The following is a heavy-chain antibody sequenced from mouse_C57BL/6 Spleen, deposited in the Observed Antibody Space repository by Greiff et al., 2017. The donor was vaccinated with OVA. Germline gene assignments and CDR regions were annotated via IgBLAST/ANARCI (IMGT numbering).Heavy chain of an antibody. CDR1: GFTFSSYA. D-gene: IGHD2-4*01. V-gene: IGHV5-4*01. Sequence: EVHLVESGGGLVKPGGSLKLSCAASGFTFSSYAMSWVRQTPEKRLEWVATISDGGSYTYYPDNVKGRFTISRDNAKNNLYLQMSHLKSEDTAMYYCARDRGLRRYYYAMDYWGQGTSVTVSS. CDR3: ARDRGLRRYYYAMDY. J-gene: IGHJ4*01. CDR2: ISDGGSYT.